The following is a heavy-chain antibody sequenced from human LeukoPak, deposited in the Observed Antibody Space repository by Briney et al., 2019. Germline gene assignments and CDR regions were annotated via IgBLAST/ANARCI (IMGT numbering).Heavy chain of an antibody. V-gene: IGHV4-61*01. J-gene: IGHJ5*02. CDR1: GGSVSSGSYY. CDR3: ARGSLDRVVVADNNWFDP. Sequence: SETLSLTCTVSGGSVSSGSYYWSWIRQPPGKGLEWIGYIYYSGSTNYNPSLKSRVTISVDTSKNQFSLKLSSVTAADTAVYYCARGSLDRVVVADNNWFDPWGQGTLVTVSS. D-gene: IGHD2-15*01. CDR2: IYYSGST.